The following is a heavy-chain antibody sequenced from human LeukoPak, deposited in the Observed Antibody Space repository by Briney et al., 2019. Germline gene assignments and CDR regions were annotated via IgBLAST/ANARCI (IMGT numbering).Heavy chain of an antibody. CDR2: IKQDGNVK. CDR1: GFTFRSYW. D-gene: IGHD3-16*01. J-gene: IGHJ5*02. Sequence: GGSLRLSCAASGFTFRSYWMSWVRQAPGRGLDWVATIKQDGNVKYYVDSVKGRFTISRDNAENSLYLQMNSLRVEDTAVYYCASLGGETTRFDLWGQGALVTVSS. CDR3: ASLGGETTRFDL. V-gene: IGHV3-7*01.